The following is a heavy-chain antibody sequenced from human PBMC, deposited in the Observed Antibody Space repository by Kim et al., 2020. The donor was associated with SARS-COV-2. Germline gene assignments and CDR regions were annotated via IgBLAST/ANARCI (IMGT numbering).Heavy chain of an antibody. Sequence: GGSLRLSCAASGFTFSSYAMSWVRQAPGKGLEWVSVIYSGGSSTYYAHSVKGRFTISRDNSKNTLYLQMNSLRAEDTAVYYCAKDIVVVPAAMILPGGMDVWGQGTTVTVSS. CDR2: IYSGGSST. J-gene: IGHJ6*02. CDR3: AKDIVVVPAAMILPGGMDV. D-gene: IGHD2-2*01. CDR1: GFTFSSYA. V-gene: IGHV3-23*03.